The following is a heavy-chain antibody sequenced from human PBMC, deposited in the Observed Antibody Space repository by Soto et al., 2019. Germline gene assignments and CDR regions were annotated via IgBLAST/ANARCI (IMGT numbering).Heavy chain of an antibody. J-gene: IGHJ4*02. CDR3: ARDTRLEGATVGLYDF. Sequence: SETLSLTCSVSGGSISPYYWSWVRQPAGKGPEWIGRIYSNGDTDYTSSLKSRVTMSIDTSKNQFSLKLSSVTAADTAVYYCARDTRLEGATVGLYDFWGQGTLVTVSS. CDR1: GGSISPYY. V-gene: IGHV4-4*07. D-gene: IGHD1-26*01. CDR2: IYSNGDT.